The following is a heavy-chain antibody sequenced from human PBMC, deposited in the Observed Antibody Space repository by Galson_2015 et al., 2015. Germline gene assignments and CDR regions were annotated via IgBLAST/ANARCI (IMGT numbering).Heavy chain of an antibody. V-gene: IGHV3-7*01. CDR1: GFTFSSYW. J-gene: IGHJ6*03. CDR3: ARDRAPTGYCSSTSCQTQTENYYYYYMDV. CDR2: IKQDGSEK. D-gene: IGHD2-2*01. Sequence: SLRLSCAASGFTFSSYWMSWVRQAPGKGLEWVANIKQDGSEKYYVDSVKGRFTISRDNAKNSLYLQMNSLRAEDTAVYYCARDRAPTGYCSSTSCQTQTENYYYYYMDVWGKGTTVTVSS.